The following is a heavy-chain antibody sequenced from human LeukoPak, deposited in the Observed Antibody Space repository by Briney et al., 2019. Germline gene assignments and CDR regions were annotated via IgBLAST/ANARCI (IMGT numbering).Heavy chain of an antibody. CDR2: INHSGST. V-gene: IGHV4-34*01. D-gene: IGHD6-13*01. J-gene: IGHJ6*03. CDR1: GGSFSGYY. Sequence: SETLSLTCAVYGGSFSGYYWSWIRQPPGKGLEWIGEINHSGSTNYNPSLKSRVTISVDTSKNQFSLKLSSVTAADTAVYYCAREGYSSSWYSGPGYYYYMDVWGKGTTVTISS. CDR3: AREGYSSSWYSGPGYYYYMDV.